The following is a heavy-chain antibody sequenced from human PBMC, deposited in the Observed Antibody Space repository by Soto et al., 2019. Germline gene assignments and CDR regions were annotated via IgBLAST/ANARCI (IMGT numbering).Heavy chain of an antibody. V-gene: IGHV3-21*01. CDR2: ISSTTNYI. CDR3: ARESEDLTSNFDY. J-gene: IGHJ4*02. CDR1: GFTFTRYS. Sequence: PGGSLRLSCAASGFTFTRYSMNWVHQAPGKGLEWVSSISSTTNYIYYADSMKGRFTVSRDNAKNSVYLEMNSLSAEDTAVYYCARESEDLTSNFDYWGQGTLVTVS.